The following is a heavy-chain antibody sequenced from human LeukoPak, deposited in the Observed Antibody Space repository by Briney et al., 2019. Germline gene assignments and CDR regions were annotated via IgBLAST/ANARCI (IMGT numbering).Heavy chain of an antibody. J-gene: IGHJ3*02. Sequence: SETLSLTCTVSGGSISSYYWSWIRQPPGKGLEWIGYIYYSGSTNYNPSLKSRVTISVDTSKNQFSLKLSSVTAADTAVYYCARDLSYYYDSSGHHAFDIRGQGTMVTVSS. V-gene: IGHV4-59*01. CDR2: IYYSGST. CDR1: GGSISSYY. CDR3: ARDLSYYYDSSGHHAFDI. D-gene: IGHD3-22*01.